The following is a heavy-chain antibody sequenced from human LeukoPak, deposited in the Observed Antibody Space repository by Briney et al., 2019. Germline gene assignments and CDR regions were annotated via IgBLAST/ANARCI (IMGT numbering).Heavy chain of an antibody. V-gene: IGHV3-43D*04. CDR3: AKDKAVAGTSGYYYYGMDV. Sequence: GGSLRLSCAASGFTFDDYAMHWVRQAPGKGLEWVSLISWDGGSTYYADSVKGRFTISRDNSKNSLYLQMNSLRAEDTVLYYCAKDKAVAGTSGYYYYGMDVWGKGTTVTVSS. CDR1: GFTFDDYA. J-gene: IGHJ6*04. CDR2: ISWDGGST. D-gene: IGHD6-19*01.